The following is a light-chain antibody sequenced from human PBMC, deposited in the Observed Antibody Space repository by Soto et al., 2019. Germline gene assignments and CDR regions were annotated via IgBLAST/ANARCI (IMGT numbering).Light chain of an antibody. Sequence: QSVLTQPPSVSGAPGQRVTISCTGSSSNIGAGYDVHWYQQLPGTAPKLLIYANNNRPPGVPDRFSGSKSGTSASLAITGLQAEDEADYYCQSYDSSLSGYVFGTGTQLTVL. CDR1: SSNIGAGYD. V-gene: IGLV1-40*01. CDR2: ANN. CDR3: QSYDSSLSGYV. J-gene: IGLJ1*01.